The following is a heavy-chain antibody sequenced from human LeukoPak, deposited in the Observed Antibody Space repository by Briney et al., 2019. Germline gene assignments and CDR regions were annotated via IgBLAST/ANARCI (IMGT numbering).Heavy chain of an antibody. J-gene: IGHJ6*02. V-gene: IGHV5-51*01. CDR2: IYPGDSDT. CDR3: ARPTSGAGNYYTLDV. Sequence: GESLKISCKGSGYSFTSYWIGWVRQMPGKGLEWMGIIYPGDSDTRYSPSFQGQVTISADKSISTAYLQWSSLNAADTAMYYCARPTSGAGNYYTLDVWGQGTTVTVSS. D-gene: IGHD3-10*01. CDR1: GYSFTSYW.